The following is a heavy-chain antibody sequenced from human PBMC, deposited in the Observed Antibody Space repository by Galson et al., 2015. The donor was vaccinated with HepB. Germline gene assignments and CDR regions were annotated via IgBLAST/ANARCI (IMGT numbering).Heavy chain of an antibody. CDR1: GFTFTSYA. D-gene: IGHD2-2*01. V-gene: IGHV3-23*01. CDR3: AKGRGSNSYTYDY. Sequence: SLRLSCAASGFTFTSYAMNRVRQAPGKGLEWVSRISGSGGSTDYADSVKGRFTISRDTSNNTLYLQMNSLRAEDTAQYYCAKGRGSNSYTYDYWGQGTLVTVSS. J-gene: IGHJ4*02. CDR2: ISGSGGST.